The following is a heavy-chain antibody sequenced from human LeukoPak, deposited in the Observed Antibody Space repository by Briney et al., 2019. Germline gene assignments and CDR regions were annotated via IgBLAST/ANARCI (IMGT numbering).Heavy chain of an antibody. Sequence: GGSLRLSCAASGFTFEIYWMSWVRKAPGKGLEWMANIRKDGSEKNYVDSVKGRFTISRDNAKNSLYLQMNSLRADDTALYYCARHWEGVESDAFDIWGQGTMVTVSS. CDR1: GFTFEIYW. J-gene: IGHJ3*02. D-gene: IGHD1-26*01. CDR3: ARHWEGVESDAFDI. CDR2: IRKDGSEK. V-gene: IGHV3-7*04.